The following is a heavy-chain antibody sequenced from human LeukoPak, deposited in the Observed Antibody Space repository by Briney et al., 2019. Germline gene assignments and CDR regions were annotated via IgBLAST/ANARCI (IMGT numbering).Heavy chain of an antibody. Sequence: PGGSLRLSCAASGLTFSNYGMHWVRQAPGKGLEWVAFINYDGSNNYYADSVKGRFIISRDNSKSTLYLQMNSLRAEDTAVYYCAKDPPSYGSGNYGYFDYWGQGTLVTVSS. CDR2: INYDGSNN. CDR1: GLTFSNYG. J-gene: IGHJ4*02. D-gene: IGHD3-10*01. V-gene: IGHV3-30*02. CDR3: AKDPPSYGSGNYGYFDY.